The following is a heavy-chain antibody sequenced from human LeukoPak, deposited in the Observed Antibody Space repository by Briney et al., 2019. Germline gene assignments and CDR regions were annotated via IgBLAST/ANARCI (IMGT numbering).Heavy chain of an antibody. CDR3: ARDGYYDFWSGYYSHYYYYMDV. J-gene: IGHJ6*03. CDR2: ICISGIPI. CDR1: RFTFSDYY. Sequence: PGGSLRLSCAASRFTFSDYYMSWIHQAPGTGLEWVSYICISGIPIYYADSLNGRFTSSRDDAKNSLYLLMNSLRAEDTAVYYCARDGYYDFWSGYYSHYYYYMDVWGKGTTVTVSS. V-gene: IGHV3-11*04. D-gene: IGHD3-3*01.